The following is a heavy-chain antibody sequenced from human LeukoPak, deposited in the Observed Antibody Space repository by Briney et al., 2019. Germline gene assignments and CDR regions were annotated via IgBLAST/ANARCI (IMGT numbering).Heavy chain of an antibody. V-gene: IGHV4-34*01. Sequence: PSETLSLTCAVYGGSFSDFYWSYWSWIRQPPGEGLEWIGEINHSGSTNYNPSLKSRVSMSLDTSKNQFSLTLGSVTAADTAVYYCARFSSHHDAYYWAQGTLVTVSS. CDR1: GGSFSDFY. CDR2: INHSGST. D-gene: IGHD3-16*01. J-gene: IGHJ4*02. CDR3: ARFSSHHDAYY.